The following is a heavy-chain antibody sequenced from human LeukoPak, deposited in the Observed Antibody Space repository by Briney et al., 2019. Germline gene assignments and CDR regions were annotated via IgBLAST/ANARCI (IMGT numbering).Heavy chain of an antibody. V-gene: IGHV4-59*01. J-gene: IGHJ4*02. CDR2: IYYSGST. CDR1: GGSISSYY. CDR3: ARVYDFWSGYYMDY. D-gene: IGHD3-3*01. Sequence: SETLSLTCTVSGGSISSYYWSWIRQPPGKGLEWIGYIYYSGSTNYNPSLKSRVTISVDTSKNQFSLKLSSVTAADTAVYCCARVYDFWSGYYMDYWGQGTLVTVSS.